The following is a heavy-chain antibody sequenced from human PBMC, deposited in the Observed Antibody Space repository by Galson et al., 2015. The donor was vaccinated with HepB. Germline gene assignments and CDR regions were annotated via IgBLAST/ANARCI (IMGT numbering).Heavy chain of an antibody. D-gene: IGHD6-6*01. Sequence: SLRLSCAASGFRFNSYAMTWVRQAPGKGLEWVSGVTGSGARTYYADFVKDRFTISRDNSKNNLFLQVNSLRVEDTAVYYCAKGAYLSSAYLYGMDLWGHGTTVIVSS. CDR3: AKGAYLSSAYLYGMDL. CDR1: GFRFNSYA. J-gene: IGHJ6*02. V-gene: IGHV3-23*01. CDR2: VTGSGART.